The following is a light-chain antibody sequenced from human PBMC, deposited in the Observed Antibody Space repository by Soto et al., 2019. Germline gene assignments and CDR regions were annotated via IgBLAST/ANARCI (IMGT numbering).Light chain of an antibody. CDR3: QQYGDSPL. V-gene: IGKV3-15*01. J-gene: IGKJ3*01. CDR1: QSVSSN. Sequence: EKVMTESPATLSVSPGERATLSCRASQSVSSNLAWYQQKPGQAPRLLIYGASTRAPTIPARFSGSGSGTEFTLTISSLQSEDFAVYYCQQYGDSPLFGPGTMVDIK. CDR2: GAS.